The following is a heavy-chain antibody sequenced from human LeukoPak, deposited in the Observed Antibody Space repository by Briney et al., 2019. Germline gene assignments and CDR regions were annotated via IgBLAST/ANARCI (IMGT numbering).Heavy chain of an antibody. J-gene: IGHJ4*02. CDR2: IRYDGSNK. Sequence: GGSLRLSCAASGFTFSSYGMHWVRQAPGKGLEWVAFIRYDGSNKYYADSVKGRFTISRDNSKNTLYLQMNSLRSDDTAVYYCARGLFLCGGDCYSLGNFDYWGQGTLVTVSS. CDR1: GFTFSSYG. D-gene: IGHD2-21*02. V-gene: IGHV3-30*02. CDR3: ARGLFLCGGDCYSLGNFDY.